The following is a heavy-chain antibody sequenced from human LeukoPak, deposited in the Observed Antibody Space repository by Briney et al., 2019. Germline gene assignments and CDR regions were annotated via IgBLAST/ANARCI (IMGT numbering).Heavy chain of an antibody. D-gene: IGHD2-8*02. J-gene: IGHJ3*02. V-gene: IGHV4-39*07. CDR1: GGSISSSSYY. Sequence: SETLSLTCTVSGGSISSSSYYWGWIRQPPGKGLEWIGSIYYSGSTYYNPSLKSRVTISVDTSKNQFSLKLSSVTAADMAVYYCARDWRVLGARGAFDIWGQGTMVTVSS. CDR2: IYYSGST. CDR3: ARDWRVLGARGAFDI.